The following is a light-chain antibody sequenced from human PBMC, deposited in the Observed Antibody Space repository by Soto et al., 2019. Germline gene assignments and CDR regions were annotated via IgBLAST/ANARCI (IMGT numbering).Light chain of an antibody. Sequence: SYELTQPPSVSVSPGPTASITCSGDKLGDKYACWYQQKPGQSPVQVIYQDSKRPSGIPERFSGSNSWNTATLNISGTQAMDEADYYCQAWDSSTVVFGGGTKLTVL. CDR2: QDS. CDR3: QAWDSSTVV. CDR1: KLGDKY. J-gene: IGLJ2*01. V-gene: IGLV3-1*01.